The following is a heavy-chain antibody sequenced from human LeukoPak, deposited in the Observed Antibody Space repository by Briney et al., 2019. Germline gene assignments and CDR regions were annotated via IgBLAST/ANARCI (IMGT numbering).Heavy chain of an antibody. CDR2: MNPNSGNT. CDR3: ARAVRSGGRPYYYYYMDV. D-gene: IGHD3-16*01. V-gene: IGHV1-8*01. CDR1: GYTFTSYD. J-gene: IGHJ6*03. Sequence: ASVKVSCKASGYTFTSYDINWVRQATGQGLEWMGWMNPNSGNTGYAQKFQGRVTMTRNTSISTAYMELSSLRSEDTAVYYCARAVRSGGRPYYYYYMDVWGKGTTVTVSS.